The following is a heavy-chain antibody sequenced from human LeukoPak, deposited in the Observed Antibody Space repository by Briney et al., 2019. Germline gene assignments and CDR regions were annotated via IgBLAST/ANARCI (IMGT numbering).Heavy chain of an antibody. Sequence: SETLSLTCTVSGGSISSGGYYWSWIRQHPGKGLEWIGYIYYSGSTYYNPSLKSRVTISVDTSKNQFSLKLSSVTAADTAVYYCARVGTYYYDSSGYYYVGYFDYWGQGTLVTVSS. CDR3: ARVGTYYYDSSGYYYVGYFDY. V-gene: IGHV4-31*03. D-gene: IGHD3-22*01. CDR1: GGSISSGGYY. CDR2: IYYSGST. J-gene: IGHJ4*02.